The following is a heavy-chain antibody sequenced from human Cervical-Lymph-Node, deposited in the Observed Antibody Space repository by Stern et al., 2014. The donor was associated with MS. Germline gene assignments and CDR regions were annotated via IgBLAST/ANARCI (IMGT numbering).Heavy chain of an antibody. Sequence: VQLVASWAEVKKPGSSVKVSCKASGGTFSSYAISWVRQAPGQGLEWMGGIIPIFGTAKYAQKFPGRVTITADESTSTAYMELSSLRSEDTAVYYCARGELKEGLVRGMDVWGQGTTVTVSS. D-gene: IGHD1-26*01. V-gene: IGHV1-69*01. CDR2: IIPIFGTA. CDR3: ARGELKEGLVRGMDV. CDR1: GGTFSSYA. J-gene: IGHJ6*02.